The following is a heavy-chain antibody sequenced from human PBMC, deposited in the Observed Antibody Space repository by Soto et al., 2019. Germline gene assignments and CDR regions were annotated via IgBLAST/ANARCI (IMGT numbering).Heavy chain of an antibody. CDR1: GYSLTSYW. CDR2: IDPSDSYT. V-gene: IGHV5-10-1*01. Sequence: EVQLVQSGAEVKKPGESLRISCKGSGYSLTSYWISWVRQMPGKGLEWMGRIDPSDSYTNYSPSFQGHVTISADKSISTAYLQWSSLKASDTAMYYCARHYIPYYGDYYGMDVWGQGTTVTVSS. J-gene: IGHJ6*02. CDR3: ARHYIPYYGDYYGMDV. D-gene: IGHD4-17*01.